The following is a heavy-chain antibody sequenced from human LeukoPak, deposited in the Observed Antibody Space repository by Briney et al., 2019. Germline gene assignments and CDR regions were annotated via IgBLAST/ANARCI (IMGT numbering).Heavy chain of an antibody. J-gene: IGHJ4*02. Sequence: PGGSLRLSCAVSGFTFSDYHMSWIRQAPGKGLEWVSYISSGGSSISHADSVKGRFTTSRDNAENSLYLQMNSLRAEDTAVYYCARRPAAGRCFDYWGQGTLVTVSS. CDR2: ISSGGSSI. V-gene: IGHV3-11*01. CDR3: ARRPAAGRCFDY. D-gene: IGHD6-13*01. CDR1: GFTFSDYH.